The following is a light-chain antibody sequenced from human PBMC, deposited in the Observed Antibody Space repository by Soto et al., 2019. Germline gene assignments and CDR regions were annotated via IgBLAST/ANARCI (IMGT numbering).Light chain of an antibody. Sequence: QSALTQPASVSGSPGQSITISCTGTSSDVGGYNFVSWYQHHPGKAPKLMIYDIINRPSGVSNRFSGSKSGNTASLIISGLQAEDEADYYCSSYTSSSTLSTYVFGTGTKLTVL. CDR3: SSYTSSSTLSTYV. V-gene: IGLV2-14*03. CDR1: SSDVGGYNF. CDR2: DII. J-gene: IGLJ1*01.